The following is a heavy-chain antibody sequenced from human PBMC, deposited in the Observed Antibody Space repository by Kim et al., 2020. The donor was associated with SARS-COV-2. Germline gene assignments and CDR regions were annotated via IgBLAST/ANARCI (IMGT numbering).Heavy chain of an antibody. V-gene: IGHV4-59*13. CDR3: ARDSRVYDFWSGYYYFDY. CDR1: GGSISSYY. CDR2: IYYSGST. Sequence: SETLSLTCTVSGGSISSYYWSWIRQPPGKGLEWIGYIYYSGSTNYNPSLKSRVTISVDTSKNQFSLKLSSVTAADTAVYYCARDSRVYDFWSGYYYFDYWGQGTLVTVSS. D-gene: IGHD3-3*01. J-gene: IGHJ4*02.